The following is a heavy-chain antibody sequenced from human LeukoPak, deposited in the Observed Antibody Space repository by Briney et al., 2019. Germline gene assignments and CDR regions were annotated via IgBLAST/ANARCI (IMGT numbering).Heavy chain of an antibody. Sequence: GGSLRLSCAASGFTFSSYAIHWVRQAPGKGLEWVAVISFDGNDKYYADFVKGRFNISRDNSKSTLFLQMNSLRAEDTAVYYCARSPLVYHGLDVWGQGTTVPVSS. CDR3: ARSPLVYHGLDV. CDR2: ISFDGNDK. CDR1: GFTFSSYA. V-gene: IGHV3-30*04. D-gene: IGHD2-8*01. J-gene: IGHJ6*02.